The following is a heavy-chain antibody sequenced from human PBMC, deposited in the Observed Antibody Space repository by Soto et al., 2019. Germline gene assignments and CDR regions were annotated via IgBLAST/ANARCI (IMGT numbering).Heavy chain of an antibody. CDR3: ARAYDILTIRHYYYYGMDV. CDR1: GYTFTSYG. Sequence: ASVKVSCKASGYTFTSYGISWVRQAPGQGLEWMGWISAYNGNTNYAQKLQGRVTMTTDTSTSTAYMELRSLRSDDTAVYYCARAYDILTIRHYYYYGMDVWGQGTTVTVSS. CDR2: ISAYNGNT. V-gene: IGHV1-18*04. D-gene: IGHD3-9*01. J-gene: IGHJ6*02.